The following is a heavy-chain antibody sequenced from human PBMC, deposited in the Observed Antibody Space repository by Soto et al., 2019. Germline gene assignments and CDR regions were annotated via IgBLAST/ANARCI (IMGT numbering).Heavy chain of an antibody. V-gene: IGHV3-23*01. CDR2: ISGSGGST. CDR1: GFTFSSYA. CDR3: ARAHTIFGVVIIPVFDY. D-gene: IGHD3-3*01. Sequence: GSLRLSCAASGFTFSSYAMSWVRQAPGKGLEWVSAISGSGGSTYYADSVKGRFTISRDNSKNTLYLQMNSLRAEDTAVYYCARAHTIFGVVIIPVFDYWGQGTLVTVSS. J-gene: IGHJ4*02.